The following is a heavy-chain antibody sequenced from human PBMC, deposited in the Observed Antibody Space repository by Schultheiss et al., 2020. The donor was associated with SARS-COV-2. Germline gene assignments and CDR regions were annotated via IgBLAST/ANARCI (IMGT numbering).Heavy chain of an antibody. CDR1: GGSFSGYY. J-gene: IGHJ6*02. CDR2: INHSGST. D-gene: IGHD3-10*01. Sequence: SETLSLTCAVYGGSFSGYYWSWIRQPPGKGLEWIGEINHSGSTNYNPSLKSRVTISVDTSKNQFSLKLSSVTAADTAVYYCARELIRGSGSYYLPYYYYYGMDVWGQGTTVTVSS. CDR3: ARELIRGSGSYYLPYYYYYGMDV. V-gene: IGHV4-34*01.